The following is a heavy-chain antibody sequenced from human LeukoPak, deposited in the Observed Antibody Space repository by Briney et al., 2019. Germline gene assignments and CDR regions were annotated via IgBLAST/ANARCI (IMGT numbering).Heavy chain of an antibody. CDR2: ISGSGGSA. CDR3: AKDLPRGYSSSWYMA. Sequence: GGSLRLSCAASGFTFSSYAMSWVRQAPGKGLEWVSAISGSGGSAYYADSVKGRFTISRDNSKNTLYLQMNSLRAEDTAVYYCAKDLPRGYSSSWYMAWGQGTLVTVSS. J-gene: IGHJ5*02. CDR1: GFTFSSYA. V-gene: IGHV3-23*01. D-gene: IGHD6-13*01.